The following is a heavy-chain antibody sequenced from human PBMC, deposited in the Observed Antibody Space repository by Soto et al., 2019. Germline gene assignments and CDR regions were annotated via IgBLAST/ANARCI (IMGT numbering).Heavy chain of an antibody. V-gene: IGHV3-30-3*01. D-gene: IGHD4-4*01. Sequence: GGSLRLSCAASGFTFSSYAMHWVRQAPGKGLEWVAVISYDGSNKYYADSVKGRFTISRDNSKNTLYLQMNSLRAEDTAVYYCERSPTRTNYADRFAPWGQGTMVTVSS. CDR1: GFTFSSYA. CDR3: ERSPTRTNYADRFAP. J-gene: IGHJ5*02. CDR2: ISYDGSNK.